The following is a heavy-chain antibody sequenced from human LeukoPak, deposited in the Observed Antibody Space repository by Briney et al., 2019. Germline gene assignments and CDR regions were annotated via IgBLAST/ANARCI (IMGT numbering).Heavy chain of an antibody. V-gene: IGHV4-30-2*01. CDR1: RGSISSGGYS. Sequence: SQTLSLTCAVSRGSISSGGYSSSWIRQPPGKGREWIGYIYHSGRTYYNPSLNSRVTISVDSSKNQFSLKLSSVTAADTAVYYCARAPGGSYCSSTSCQVARYRFDPWGQGTLVTVSS. CDR2: IYHSGRT. CDR3: ARAPGGSYCSSTSCQVARYRFDP. J-gene: IGHJ5*02. D-gene: IGHD2-2*01.